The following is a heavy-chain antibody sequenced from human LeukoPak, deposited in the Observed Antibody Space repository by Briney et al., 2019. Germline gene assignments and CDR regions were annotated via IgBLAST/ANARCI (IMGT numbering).Heavy chain of an antibody. CDR1: GFTFSSYA. CDR2: ISGSGGST. D-gene: IGHD6-13*01. J-gene: IGHJ6*02. Sequence: GGSLRLSCAASGFTFSSYAMSWVRQAPGKGLEWVSAISGSGGSTYYADSVKGRFTISRDNAKNSLYLQMNSLRAEDTALYYCARLDRVYYGMDVWGQGTTVTVSS. V-gene: IGHV3-23*01. CDR3: ARLDRVYYGMDV.